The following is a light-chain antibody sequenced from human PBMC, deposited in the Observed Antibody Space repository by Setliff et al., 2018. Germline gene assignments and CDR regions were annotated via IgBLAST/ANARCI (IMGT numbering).Light chain of an antibody. J-gene: IGLJ1*01. CDR2: DVS. CDR1: SSDVVDYNY. CDR3: NSYTGRNTFV. Sequence: QSVLTQPASVSGSPGQSITISCTGSSSDVVDYNYLTWYQHHPGKAPKVIIYDVSQRPAGVSNRFSGSKSGNTASLSISGLQTEDEADYYCNSYTGRNTFVFGTGTKVTVL. V-gene: IGLV2-14*03.